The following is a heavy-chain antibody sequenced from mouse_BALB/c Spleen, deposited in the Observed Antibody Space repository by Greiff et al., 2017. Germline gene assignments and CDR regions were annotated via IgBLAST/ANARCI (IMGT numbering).Heavy chain of an antibody. J-gene: IGHJ4*01. Sequence: VQLQQSGPELVKPGASVKISCKASGYAFSSSWMNWVKQRPGQGLEWIGRIYPGDGDTNYNGKFKGKATLTADKSSSTAYMQLSSLTSEDSAVYFCARLLYDYGAMDYWGQGTSVTVSS. V-gene: IGHV1-82*01. CDR1: GYAFSSSW. CDR2: IYPGDGDT. D-gene: IGHD2-4*01. CDR3: ARLLYDYGAMDY.